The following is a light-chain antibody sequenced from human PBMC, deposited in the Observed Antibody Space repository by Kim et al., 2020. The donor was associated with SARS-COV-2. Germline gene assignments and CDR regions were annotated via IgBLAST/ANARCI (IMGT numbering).Light chain of an antibody. Sequence: PAQTAWIPCSGDALPKQYAYWYQQKPGQAPVLVIYKDSERPSGIPERFSGSSSGTTVTLTISGVQAEDEADYYCQSADSSGTYFYVFGTGTKVTVL. J-gene: IGLJ1*01. CDR1: ALPKQY. CDR3: QSADSSGTYFYV. V-gene: IGLV3-25*03. CDR2: KDS.